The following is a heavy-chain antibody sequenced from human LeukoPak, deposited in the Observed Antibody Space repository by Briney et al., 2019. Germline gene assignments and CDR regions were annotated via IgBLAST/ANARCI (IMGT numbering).Heavy chain of an antibody. CDR3: AKGAAAGTPNWFDP. Sequence: GGSLRLSCAASGFTFSSSAMSWVRQAPGKGLEWVSGISASGTSTYYADSVKGRFTISRDNSKNILYLQMNSLRAEDTAVYFCAKGAAAGTPNWFDPWGQGTLVTVS. CDR2: ISASGTST. CDR1: GFTFSSSA. D-gene: IGHD6-13*01. V-gene: IGHV3-23*01. J-gene: IGHJ5*02.